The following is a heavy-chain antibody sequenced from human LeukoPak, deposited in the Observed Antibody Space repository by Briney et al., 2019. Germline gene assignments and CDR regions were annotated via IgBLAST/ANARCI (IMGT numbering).Heavy chain of an antibody. D-gene: IGHD2-2*01. J-gene: IGHJ4*02. CDR3: AKDIDRYCSSTSCYGAFDY. CDR2: ISWNSGSI. CDR1: GFTFDDYA. Sequence: GGSLRLSCAASGFTFDDYAMHWVRQVPGKGLEWVSGISWNSGSIGYADSVKGRFTISRDNAKNSLYLQMNSLRPKDTALYYCAKDIDRYCSSTSCYGAFDYWGQGTLVTVSS. V-gene: IGHV3-9*01.